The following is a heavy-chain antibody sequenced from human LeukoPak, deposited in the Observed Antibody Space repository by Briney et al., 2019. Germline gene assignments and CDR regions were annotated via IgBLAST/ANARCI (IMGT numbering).Heavy chain of an antibody. J-gene: IGHJ6*03. CDR2: INHSGST. D-gene: IGHD5-18*01. V-gene: IGHV4-34*01. Sequence: PSETLSLTFAVYGGSFSGYYWSWIRQPPGKGLEWIGEINHSGSTNYNPSLKSRVTISVDTSKNQFSLKLSSVTAADTAVYYCARGAPVDTAMVRWVHYYYMDVWGKGTTVTVSS. CDR3: ARGAPVDTAMVRWVHYYYMDV. CDR1: GGSFSGYY.